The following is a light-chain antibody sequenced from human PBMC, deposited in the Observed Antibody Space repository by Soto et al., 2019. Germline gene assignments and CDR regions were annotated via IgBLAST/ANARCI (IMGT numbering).Light chain of an antibody. J-gene: IGLJ2*01. V-gene: IGLV1-47*01. CDR3: AAWDAGVSGPA. Sequence: QSALTQPPSASGTPGQRVTISCSGSSSNIGSKYVYWYQQLPGTAPKLLMYRNNQRPSGVPDRFSGSKSGTSASLAISGLRSEDDADYYCAAWDAGVSGPAFGGGTKVTVL. CDR1: SSNIGSKY. CDR2: RNN.